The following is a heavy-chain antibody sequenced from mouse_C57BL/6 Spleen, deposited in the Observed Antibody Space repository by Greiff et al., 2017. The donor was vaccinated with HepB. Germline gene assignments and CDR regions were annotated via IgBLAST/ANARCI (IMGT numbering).Heavy chain of an antibody. Sequence: EVKLMESGGGLVQPGGSLSLSCAASGFTFTDYYMSWVRQPPGKALEWLGFIRNKANGYTTEYSASVKGRFTISRDNSQSILYLQMNALRAEDSATYYCARWGVAMDYWGQGTSVTVSS. CDR2: IRNKANGYTT. CDR1: GFTFTDYY. V-gene: IGHV7-3*01. J-gene: IGHJ4*01. CDR3: ARWGVAMDY.